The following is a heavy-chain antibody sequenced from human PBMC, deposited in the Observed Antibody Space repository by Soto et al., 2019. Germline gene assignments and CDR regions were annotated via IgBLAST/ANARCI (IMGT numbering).Heavy chain of an antibody. CDR1: GGSISSSSYY. D-gene: IGHD2-15*01. Sequence: SETLSLTCTVSGGSISSSSYYWGWIRQPPGKGLEWIGSIYYSGSTYHNPSLKSRVTISVDTSKNQFSLKLTSVTAADTAVYYCARQCDIVVAVAATFLGFDPWGQGTLVTVSS. CDR3: ARQCDIVVAVAATFLGFDP. J-gene: IGHJ5*02. CDR2: IYYSGST. V-gene: IGHV4-39*01.